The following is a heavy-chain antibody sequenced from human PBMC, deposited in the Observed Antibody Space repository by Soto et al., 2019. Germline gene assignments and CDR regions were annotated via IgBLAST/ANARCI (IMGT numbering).Heavy chain of an antibody. J-gene: IGHJ6*02. CDR1: GYTFTSYA. Sequence: ASVKVSCKASGYTFTSYAMHWVRQAPGQRLEWMGWINAGNGNTKYSQKFQGRVTITRGTSASTAYMELSSLRSEDTAVYYCARDYSGSYLGYYYYYGLDVWGQGTTVTVYS. CDR3: ARDYSGSYLGYYYYYGLDV. CDR2: INAGNGNT. V-gene: IGHV1-3*01. D-gene: IGHD1-26*01.